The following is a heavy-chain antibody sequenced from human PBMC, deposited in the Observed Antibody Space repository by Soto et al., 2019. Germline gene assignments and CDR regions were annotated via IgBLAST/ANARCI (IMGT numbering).Heavy chain of an antibody. CDR3: TRGVDYDSSGYSDY. Sequence: GGSLRLSCTASGFTFGDYAMSWVRQAPGKGLEWVGFIRSKAYGGATEYAASVKGRFTISRDDSKSIAYLQMNSLKTEDTAVYYCTRGVDYDSSGYSDYWGKGTLVTVSS. V-gene: IGHV3-49*04. D-gene: IGHD3-22*01. CDR2: IRSKAYGGAT. J-gene: IGHJ4*02. CDR1: GFTFGDYA.